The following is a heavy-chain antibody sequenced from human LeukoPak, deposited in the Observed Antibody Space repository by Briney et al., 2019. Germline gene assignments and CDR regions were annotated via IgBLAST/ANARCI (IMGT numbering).Heavy chain of an antibody. Sequence: PSETLSLTCTVSGGSINNYYWSWLRQPPGKGLEWIGYIFHSGSTDYNPPLKSRVTISVDTSKDQFSLKLRSVTAADTAVYYCARRGDDTSGYYPFWGQGTLVTVSS. D-gene: IGHD3-22*01. CDR1: GGSINNYY. J-gene: IGHJ4*02. V-gene: IGHV4-59*08. CDR3: ARRGDDTSGYYPF. CDR2: IFHSGST.